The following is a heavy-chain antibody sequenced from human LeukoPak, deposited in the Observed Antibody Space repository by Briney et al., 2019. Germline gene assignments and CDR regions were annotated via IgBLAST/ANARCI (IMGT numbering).Heavy chain of an antibody. D-gene: IGHD3-22*01. CDR1: EYTFTGYY. V-gene: IGHV1-46*01. CDR3: AREHNLRSGYFHY. Sequence: GASVKVSCKASEYTFTGYYMHWARQAPGQGLEWMGIINPSGGSTSYAQKFQGRVTMTRDTSTSTVYMELSSLRSEDTAVYYCAREHNLRSGYFHYWGQGTLVTVSS. CDR2: INPSGGST. J-gene: IGHJ4*02.